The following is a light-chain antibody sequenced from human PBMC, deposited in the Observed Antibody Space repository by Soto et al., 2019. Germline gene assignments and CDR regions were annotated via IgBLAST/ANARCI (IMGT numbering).Light chain of an antibody. V-gene: IGKV3-15*01. CDR1: QSVSRN. J-gene: IGKJ1*01. CDR3: QQYNNWTRT. Sequence: ELVLTQSPSTLYLSPGERATLSCRASQSVSRNLAWYQQKPGQAPRLFIYGASTRATGIPARFSGSGSGTEFTLTISSLKSEDGAVYDCQQYNNWTRTFGQGTKVDIK. CDR2: GAS.